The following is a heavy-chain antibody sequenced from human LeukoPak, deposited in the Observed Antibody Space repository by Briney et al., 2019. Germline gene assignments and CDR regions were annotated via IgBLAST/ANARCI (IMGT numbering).Heavy chain of an antibody. CDR3: VTQYSSSWAFFDY. D-gene: IGHD6-13*01. V-gene: IGHV4-59*08. J-gene: IGHJ4*02. Sequence: SETLSLTCTVSGGSISSYYWSWIRQPPGKGLEWIGYIYYSGSTNYNPSLKSRVTISVDTSKNQFSLKLSSVTAADTAVYYCVTQYSSSWAFFDYWGQGTLVTVSS. CDR1: GGSISSYY. CDR2: IYYSGST.